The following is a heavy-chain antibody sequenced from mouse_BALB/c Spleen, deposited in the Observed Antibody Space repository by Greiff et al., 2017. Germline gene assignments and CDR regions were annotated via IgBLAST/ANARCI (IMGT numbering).Heavy chain of an antibody. CDR3: ARHGNYEGGMDY. D-gene: IGHD2-1*01. CDR1: GFTFSSYT. V-gene: IGHV5-12-2*01. J-gene: IGHJ4*01. CDR2: ISNGGGST. Sequence: EVQVVESGGGLVQPGGSLKLSCAASGFTFSSYTMSWVRQTPEKRLEWVAYISNGGGSTYYPDTVKGRFTISRDNAKNTLYLQMSSLKSEDTAMYYCARHGNYEGGMDYWGQGTSVTVSS.